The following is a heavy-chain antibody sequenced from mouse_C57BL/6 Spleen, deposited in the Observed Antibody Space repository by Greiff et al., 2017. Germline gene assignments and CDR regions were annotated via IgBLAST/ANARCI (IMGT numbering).Heavy chain of an antibody. J-gene: IGHJ4*01. CDR1: GFTFSDYY. CDR2: INYDGSST. V-gene: IGHV5-16*01. Sequence: EVHVVESEGGLVQPGSSMKLSCTASGFTFSDYYMAWVRQVPEKGLEWVANINYDGSSTDYLDSLKGRFIISRDNAKNILYLQMSSLKSEDTATYYCARAGDGYSYAMDYWGQGTSVTVSS. D-gene: IGHD2-3*01. CDR3: ARAGDGYSYAMDY.